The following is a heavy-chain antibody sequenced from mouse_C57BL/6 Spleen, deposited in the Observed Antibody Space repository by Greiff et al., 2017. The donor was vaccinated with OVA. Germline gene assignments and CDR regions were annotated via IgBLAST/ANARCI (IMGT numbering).Heavy chain of an antibody. CDR2: IHPNSGST. V-gene: IGHV1-64*01. D-gene: IGHD1-1*01. Sequence: QVQLQQPGAELVKPGASVKLSCKASGYTFTSYWMHWVKQRPGQGLEWIGMIHPNSGSTNYNEKFKSKATLTVDKSSSTAYMQLSSLTSEDSAVYYCARSERVFITTVVASFDYWGQGTTLTVSS. CDR1: GYTFTSYW. J-gene: IGHJ2*01. CDR3: ARSERVFITTVVASFDY.